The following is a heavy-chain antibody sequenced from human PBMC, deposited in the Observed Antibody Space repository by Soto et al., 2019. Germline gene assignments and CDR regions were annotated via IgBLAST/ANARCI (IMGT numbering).Heavy chain of an antibody. J-gene: IGHJ3*02. CDR3: AKAVPMVSGSFHPYDAFDI. V-gene: IGHV4-4*02. CDR2: IYHSGTT. D-gene: IGHD3-10*01. Sequence: QVQLQESGPGLVEPSGTLSLTCVVSNDSISSLSWWVWVRQSPGTGLEWIGEIYHSGTTNYNPSLTRRVTTTVDNSNNHVSLKLRSFTAADPAVYYCAKAVPMVSGSFHPYDAFDIWGRGTMVTVSS. CDR1: NDSISSLSW.